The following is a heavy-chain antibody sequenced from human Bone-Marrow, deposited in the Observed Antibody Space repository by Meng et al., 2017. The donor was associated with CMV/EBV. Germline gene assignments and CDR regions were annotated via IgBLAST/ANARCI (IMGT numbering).Heavy chain of an antibody. CDR2: IKSKTDGGTT. Sequence: CNGAWMNWVRQAAGKGLEWVGRIKSKTDGGTTDYAAPVKSRFTISRDDSKNMLFLQMNSLKTDDSAVYYCTTNAIVVVVAATVAVDYWGQGTLVTVSS. CDR1: CNGAW. D-gene: IGHD2-15*01. J-gene: IGHJ4*02. CDR3: TTNAIVVVVAATVAVDY. V-gene: IGHV3-15*01.